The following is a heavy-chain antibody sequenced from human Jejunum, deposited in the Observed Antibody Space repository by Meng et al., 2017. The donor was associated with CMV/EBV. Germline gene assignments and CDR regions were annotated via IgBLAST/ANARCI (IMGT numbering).Heavy chain of an antibody. V-gene: IGHV4-4*07. D-gene: IGHD1-26*01. CDR1: GGSVNNYS. CDR2: FYSSDTY. Sequence: QLQGSVQGLRKPSETLSLTCTVSGGSVNNYSGCWIRQSAGKGLEWIGRFYSSDTYNYHPSLDSRVTMSLDTSKNQFSLNLRSVTAADTATYYCARGPGASTREGFDYWGLGTLVTVSS. J-gene: IGHJ4*02. CDR3: ARGPGASTREGFDY.